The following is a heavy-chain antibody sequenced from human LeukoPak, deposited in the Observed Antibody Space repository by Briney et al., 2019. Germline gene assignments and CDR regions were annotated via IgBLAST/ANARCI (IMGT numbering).Heavy chain of an antibody. CDR3: ARDTSGFRVYYYGSSDAFDI. J-gene: IGHJ3*02. D-gene: IGHD3-10*01. V-gene: IGHV4-61*02. CDR1: GGSISSGSYY. CDR2: IYTSGST. Sequence: PSETLSLTCTVSGGSISSGSYYWSWIRQPAGKGLEWIGRIYTSGSTNYNPSLKSRVTISVDTSKNQFSLKLSSVTAADTAVYYCARDTSGFRVYYYGSSDAFDIWGQGTMVTVSS.